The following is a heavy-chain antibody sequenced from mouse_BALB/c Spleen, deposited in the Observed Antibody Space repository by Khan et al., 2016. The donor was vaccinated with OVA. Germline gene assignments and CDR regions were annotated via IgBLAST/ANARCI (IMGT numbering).Heavy chain of an antibody. Sequence: QVQLQQSGPELMKPGASVNISCKASGYTFTDYVINWVKQRTGQGLEWIGEIYPGSGTTYYNEKFKGKATLTADKSSNTAYMQLSSLTSEDSAVYFCAKNYASWFAYWGQGTLVTGSA. CDR2: IYPGSGTT. V-gene: IGHV1-77*01. CDR3: AKNYASWFAY. CDR1: GYTFTDYV. D-gene: IGHD1-1*02. J-gene: IGHJ3*01.